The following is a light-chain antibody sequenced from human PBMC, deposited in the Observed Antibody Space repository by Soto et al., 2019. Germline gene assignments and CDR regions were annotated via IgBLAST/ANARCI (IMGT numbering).Light chain of an antibody. Sequence: DVHMTQSPSTLSASVGDRVTITCRASQNINSWLAWYQQKPGKAPKLLIYEASSLEKGVPARFGGSGSGTEFTLTISSLQPDDFATYYCQQYNSYPLTFGGGTKVAIK. CDR3: QQYNSYPLT. J-gene: IGKJ4*01. CDR1: QNINSW. V-gene: IGKV1-5*03. CDR2: EAS.